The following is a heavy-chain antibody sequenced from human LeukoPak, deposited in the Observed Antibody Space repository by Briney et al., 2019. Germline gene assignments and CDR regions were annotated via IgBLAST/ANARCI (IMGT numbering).Heavy chain of an antibody. CDR3: ARGYCSGGSCSTPGPMDV. CDR1: GGSFSGYY. J-gene: IGHJ6*03. D-gene: IGHD2-15*01. V-gene: IGHV4-34*01. Sequence: SETLSLTCAVYGGSFSGYYWSWIRQPPGKGQEWIGEINHSGSTNYNPSLKSRVTISVDTSKNQFSLKLSSVTAADTAVYYCARGYCSGGSCSTPGPMDVWGKGTTVTVSS. CDR2: INHSGST.